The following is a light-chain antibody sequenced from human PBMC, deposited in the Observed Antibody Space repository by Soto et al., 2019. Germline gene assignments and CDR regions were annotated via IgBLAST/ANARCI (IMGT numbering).Light chain of an antibody. Sequence: DIQMTQSPSTLSASVGDRVTITCRASQSISSWLAWYQQKPGKAPKLLIYKASSLESGVPSRFSGSGSGTEFTLTISSLQPEDFATYYCQQANSIPIPFGQGTRLEIK. CDR1: QSISSW. V-gene: IGKV1-5*03. CDR2: KAS. J-gene: IGKJ5*01. CDR3: QQANSIPIP.